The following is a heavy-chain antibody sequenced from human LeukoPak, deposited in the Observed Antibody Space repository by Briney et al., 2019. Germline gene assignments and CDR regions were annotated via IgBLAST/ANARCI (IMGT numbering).Heavy chain of an antibody. V-gene: IGHV1-18*01. Sequence: ASVTVSCKAVGYTFTNYGISLERQVPGQGIDSMGSFGGYNGNTNYAQKLQGRVTMTTDTSTSTAYMELSSLRSEDTAVYYCARDPRMGGYSNYVWFDPWGQGTLVTVSS. J-gene: IGHJ5*02. CDR2: FGGYNGNT. CDR1: GYTFTNYG. CDR3: ARDPRMGGYSNYVWFDP. D-gene: IGHD4-11*01.